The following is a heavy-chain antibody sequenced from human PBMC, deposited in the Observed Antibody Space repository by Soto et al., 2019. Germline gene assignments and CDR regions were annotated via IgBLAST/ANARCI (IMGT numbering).Heavy chain of an antibody. V-gene: IGHV3-30-3*01. J-gene: IGHJ3*02. CDR1: GFTFSSYA. CDR3: ARGVGAFDI. D-gene: IGHD1-26*01. CDR2: ISSDGSNK. Sequence: PGSSLGLSCAASGFTFSSYAMHWVLQAPGKGLEWVAVISSDGSNKYYADSVKSRFTISRDNSKNTLYLQRNSLRAEDPEVYDCARGVGAFDIWGQGTVVTVSS.